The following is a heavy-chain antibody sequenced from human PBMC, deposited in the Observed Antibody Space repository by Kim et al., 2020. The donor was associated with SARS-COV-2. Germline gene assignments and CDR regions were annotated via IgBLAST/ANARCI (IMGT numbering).Heavy chain of an antibody. Sequence: SETLSLTCTVSGGSISSVDYYWSWIRQPPGKGLEWIGYIYYSGSTYYNPSLKSRVTISVDTSKNQFSLKLSSVTAADTAVYYCARGFADTMVRGVPNWFDPWGQGTLVTVSS. V-gene: IGHV4-30-4*01. D-gene: IGHD3-10*01. CDR1: GGSISSVDYY. CDR2: IYYSGST. CDR3: ARGFADTMVRGVPNWFDP. J-gene: IGHJ5*02.